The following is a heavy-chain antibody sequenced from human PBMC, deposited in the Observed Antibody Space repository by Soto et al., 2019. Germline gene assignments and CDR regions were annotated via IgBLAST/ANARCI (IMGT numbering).Heavy chain of an antibody. Sequence: VGSLRLSCAASGFTFSNYGVHWVRQAPGKGLEWVAVIWYDGSSEYYTESVKGRFTISRDNSKNTLYLQMNSLRAEDTAVYYCARVPGSGTYYDNRIANDAFDIWGQGTMVTVSS. CDR2: IWYDGSSE. J-gene: IGHJ3*02. CDR3: ARVPGSGTYYDNRIANDAFDI. CDR1: GFTFSNYG. V-gene: IGHV3-33*01. D-gene: IGHD3-10*01.